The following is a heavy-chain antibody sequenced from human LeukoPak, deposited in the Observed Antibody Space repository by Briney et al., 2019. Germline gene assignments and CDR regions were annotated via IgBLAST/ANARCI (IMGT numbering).Heavy chain of an antibody. D-gene: IGHD2-15*01. Sequence: ASVKVSCKASGGTFSSYAISWVRPAPGQGLEWMGRIIPILGIANYAQKFQGRVTITADKSTSTAYMELSSLRSEDTAVYYCARVPRSSREYCSGGSCYSAYFDYWGQGTLVTVSS. CDR1: GGTFSSYA. V-gene: IGHV1-69*04. J-gene: IGHJ4*02. CDR3: ARVPRSSREYCSGGSCYSAYFDY. CDR2: IIPILGIA.